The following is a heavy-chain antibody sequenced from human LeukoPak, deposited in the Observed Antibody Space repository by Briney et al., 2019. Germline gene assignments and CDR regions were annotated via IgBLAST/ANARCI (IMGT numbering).Heavy chain of an antibody. D-gene: IGHD1-7*01. V-gene: IGHV3-23*01. CDR3: TRGGTTLDY. Sequence: GGSLRLSCAASGFTFNNYAMSWVRQAPGKGLEWVSSISGSGGSSYYADSVKGRFTISRDNSKNTLYLQMNSLRAEDTAVYYCTRGGTTLDYWGQGTLVTVSS. CDR2: ISGSGGSS. J-gene: IGHJ4*02. CDR1: GFTFNNYA.